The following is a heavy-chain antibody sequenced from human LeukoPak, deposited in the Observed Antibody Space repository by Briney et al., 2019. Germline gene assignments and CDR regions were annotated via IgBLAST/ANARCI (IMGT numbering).Heavy chain of an antibody. CDR2: FDPEDGET. V-gene: IGHV1-24*01. J-gene: IGHJ6*02. CDR1: GYTLTELS. D-gene: IGHD2-15*01. Sequence: GASVRVSCKVSGYTLTELSMHWVRQAPGKGLEWMGGFDPEDGETIYAQKFQGRVTMTEDTSTDTAYMELSSLRSEDTAMYYCATSIHYCSDGSCYSYYYGMDVWGQGTTVTVSS. CDR3: ATSIHYCSDGSCYSYYYGMDV.